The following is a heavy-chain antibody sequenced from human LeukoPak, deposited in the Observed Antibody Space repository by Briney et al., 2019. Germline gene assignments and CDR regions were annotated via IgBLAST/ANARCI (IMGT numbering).Heavy chain of an antibody. Sequence: GGSLRLSCAASGFTFSSYSMNWVRQAPGKGLEWVSYISSSSSTIYYADSVKGRFTISRDNAKNSLYLQMNSLRVEDTAVYYCARDFKGIQLWSYFDYWGQGTLVTVSS. CDR1: GFTFSSYS. CDR3: ARDFKGIQLWSYFDY. D-gene: IGHD5-18*01. V-gene: IGHV3-48*01. J-gene: IGHJ4*02. CDR2: ISSSSSTI.